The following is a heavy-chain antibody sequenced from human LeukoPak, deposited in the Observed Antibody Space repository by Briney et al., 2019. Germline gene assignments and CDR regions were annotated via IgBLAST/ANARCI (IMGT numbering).Heavy chain of an antibody. CDR3: ARDLDNYTFDP. D-gene: IGHD4-11*01. CDR2: IYYSGST. CDR1: GVSISSYY. J-gene: IGHJ5*02. Sequence: SETPSPTCTVSGVSISSYYWSWIRQPPGKGLEWIGYIYYSGSTNYNPSLKSRVTISVDTSKNQFSLKLSSVTAADTAVYYCARDLDNYTFDPWGQGTLVTVSS. V-gene: IGHV4-59*01.